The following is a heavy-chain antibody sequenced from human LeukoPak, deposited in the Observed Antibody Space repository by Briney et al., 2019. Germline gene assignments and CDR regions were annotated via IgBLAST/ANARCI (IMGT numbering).Heavy chain of an antibody. J-gene: IGHJ5*02. CDR1: GGSISSYY. V-gene: IGHV4-59*01. CDR2: IYYSGST. Sequence: SETLSLTCTVSGGSISSYYWSWIRQPPGKGLEWIGYIYYSGSTNYNPSLKSRVTITVDTSKNQFSLKLSSVTAADTAVYYCAGADYYDSSYWFDPWGQGTLVTVSS. CDR3: AGADYYDSSYWFDP. D-gene: IGHD3-22*01.